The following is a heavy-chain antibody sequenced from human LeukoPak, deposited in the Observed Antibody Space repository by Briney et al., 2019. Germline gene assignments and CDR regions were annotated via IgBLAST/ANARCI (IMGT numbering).Heavy chain of an antibody. CDR1: GYIFTSYG. D-gene: IGHD2-21*01. V-gene: IGHV1-46*01. J-gene: IGHJ3*02. CDR2: INPSGGST. Sequence: GASVKVSCKASGYIFTSYGINWVRQAPGQGLEWMGIINPSGGSTSYAQKFQGRVTMTRDTSTSTVYMELSSLRSEDTAVYYCAREIASIGNAFDIWGQGTMVTVSS. CDR3: AREIASIGNAFDI.